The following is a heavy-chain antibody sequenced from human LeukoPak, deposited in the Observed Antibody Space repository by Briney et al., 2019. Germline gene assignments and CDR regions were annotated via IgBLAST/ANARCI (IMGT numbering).Heavy chain of an antibody. D-gene: IGHD2-21*02. V-gene: IGHV1-46*01. CDR3: ARDFPTYCGGGCYSGPNFDY. CDR1: GYTFTSYY. Sequence: ASVKVSCKASGYTFTSYYMHWVRQAPGQGLEWMGIINPSGGSTSYAQKFQGRVTMTRDTSTSTVYMELSSLRSEDTAVYYCARDFPTYCGGGCYSGPNFDYWGQGTLVTVSS. CDR2: INPSGGST. J-gene: IGHJ4*02.